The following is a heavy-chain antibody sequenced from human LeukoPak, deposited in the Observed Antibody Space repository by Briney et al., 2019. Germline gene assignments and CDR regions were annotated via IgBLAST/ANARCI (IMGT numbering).Heavy chain of an antibody. V-gene: IGHV4-59*01. CDR2: IYYSGST. CDR1: GGSISSCY. J-gene: IGHJ3*02. CDR3: ASQVFSYDYVWGSYRYTQFDAFDI. D-gene: IGHD3-16*02. Sequence: SETLSLTCTVSGGSISSCYWSWIRQPPGKGLEWIGYIYYSGSTNYNPSLKSRVTISVDTSKNQFSLKLSSVTAADTAVYYCASQVFSYDYVWGSYRYTQFDAFDIWGQGTMVTVSS.